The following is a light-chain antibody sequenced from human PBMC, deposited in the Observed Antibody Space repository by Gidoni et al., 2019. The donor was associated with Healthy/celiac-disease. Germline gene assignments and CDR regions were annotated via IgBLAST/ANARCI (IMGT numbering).Light chain of an antibody. CDR3: QQRSNGPRFT. CDR2: DAS. CDR1: QSVSSY. Sequence: VLTQTPATLSLYPGESATLSCRASQSVSSYLACHQQKPGQAPRLHTYDASNRATGISASYSGSGSGTDFTLTIRSLEPEDFAVYYCQQRSNGPRFTFGGGTKVEI. J-gene: IGKJ4*01. V-gene: IGKV3-11*01.